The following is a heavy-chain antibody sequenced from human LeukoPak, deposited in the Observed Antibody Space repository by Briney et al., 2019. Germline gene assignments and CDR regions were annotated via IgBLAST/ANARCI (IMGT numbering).Heavy chain of an antibody. Sequence: PSETLSLTCTVSGGSISSYYWSWIRQPAGEGLEWIGSIYTSGSTTYNPSLKSRVTMSVDTSKNQFSLKLSSVTAADTAVYYCARDGSSGYYYWGQGTLVTVSS. CDR3: ARDGSSGYYY. CDR1: GGSISSYY. CDR2: IYTSGST. V-gene: IGHV4-4*07. J-gene: IGHJ4*02. D-gene: IGHD3-22*01.